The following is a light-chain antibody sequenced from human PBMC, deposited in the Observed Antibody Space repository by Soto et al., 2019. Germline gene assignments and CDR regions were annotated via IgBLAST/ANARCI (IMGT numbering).Light chain of an antibody. J-gene: IGKJ2*01. CDR1: QSVSDN. V-gene: IGKV3-15*01. Sequence: EIVMTQSPATLSVSPGERATLSCRASQSVSDNLAWYQQKPGQAPRLLIYSASTRATGIPARFSGTGSGTDFTLTISSLQSEDFAVYYCQQYDDWLYTFGQGTKLQIK. CDR3: QQYDDWLYT. CDR2: SAS.